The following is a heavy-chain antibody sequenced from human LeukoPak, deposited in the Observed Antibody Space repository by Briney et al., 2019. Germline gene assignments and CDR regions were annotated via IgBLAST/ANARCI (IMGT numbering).Heavy chain of an antibody. CDR1: GGSISSGDYY. CDR2: IYYSGST. CDR3: ARSKRQNYYYYYMDV. Sequence: SETLSLTCTVSGGSISSGDYYWSWIRQPPGKGLEWIGYIYYSGSTYYNPSLKSRVTISVDTSKNQFSLKLSSVTAADTAVYYCARSKRQNYYYYYMDVWGKGTTVTVSS. V-gene: IGHV4-30-4*02. J-gene: IGHJ6*03.